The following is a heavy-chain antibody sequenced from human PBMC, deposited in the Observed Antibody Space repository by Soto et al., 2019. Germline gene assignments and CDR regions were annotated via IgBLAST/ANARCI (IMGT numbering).Heavy chain of an antibody. D-gene: IGHD2-15*01. J-gene: IGHJ4*02. Sequence: GASVKVSCKASGYTFSSYAIHWVRQAPGQGLEWMGWIHAGNGNTKYSQSFQGRVTISRDTSATTAYMELNSLRSEDTAVYYCARGVAFTDYWGQGTLATVSS. CDR2: IHAGNGNT. CDR1: GYTFSSYA. CDR3: ARGVAFTDY. V-gene: IGHV1-3*01.